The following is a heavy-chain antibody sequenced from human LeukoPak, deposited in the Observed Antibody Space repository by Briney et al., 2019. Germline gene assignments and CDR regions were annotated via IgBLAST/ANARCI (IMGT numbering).Heavy chain of an antibody. CDR1: GFTVGNNY. V-gene: IGHV3-53*01. Sequence: GGSLRLSCAASGFTVGNNYMSWVRQAPGKGLEWVSVIYSGGNTYYADSVKGRFTISRDNSKNTLYVQMNSLRAEDTAVYYCARDLRASGWMGVFDSWGQGTLVTVSS. J-gene: IGHJ4*02. D-gene: IGHD6-19*01. CDR2: IYSGGNT. CDR3: ARDLRASGWMGVFDS.